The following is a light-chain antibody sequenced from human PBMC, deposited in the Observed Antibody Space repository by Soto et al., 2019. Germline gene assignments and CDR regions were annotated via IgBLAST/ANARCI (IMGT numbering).Light chain of an antibody. CDR1: SSNIGAGYD. J-gene: IGLJ2*01. CDR3: QSYDSSLSEVV. V-gene: IGLV1-40*01. Sequence: QSVLTQPPSVSGAPGQRVTISCTGSSSNIGAGYDVHWYQQLPGTAPKLLIYGNSNRPSGVPDRFSGSKSGTSASLAITGLQAEHEADYYCQSYDSSLSEVVFGGGTKLTVL. CDR2: GNS.